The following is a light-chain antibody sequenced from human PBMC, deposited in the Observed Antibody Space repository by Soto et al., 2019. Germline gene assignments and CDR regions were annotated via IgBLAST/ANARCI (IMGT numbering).Light chain of an antibody. CDR1: QSVSSN. Sequence: EIVMTQSPATLSVSPGERATLSCRASQSVSSNLAWYQQKPGQAPRLLIYGASTRATGIPARFSGSGSGTEFTITISILQSEDFAVYYWQQYNNWPPTFGQGTRLEIK. J-gene: IGKJ5*01. CDR3: QQYNNWPPT. V-gene: IGKV3-15*01. CDR2: GAS.